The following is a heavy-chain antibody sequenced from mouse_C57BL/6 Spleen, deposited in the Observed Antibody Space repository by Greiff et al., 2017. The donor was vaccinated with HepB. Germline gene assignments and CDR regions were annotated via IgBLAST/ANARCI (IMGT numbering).Heavy chain of an antibody. Sequence: DVKLVESGGGLVQPGGSLKLSCAASGFTFSSYGMSWVRQTPDKRLELVATINSNGGSTYYPDSVKGRFTISRDNAKNTLYLQMSSLKSEDTAMYYCARMARTINWCQGTTLTVSS. V-gene: IGHV5-6-3*01. CDR1: GFTFSSYG. J-gene: IGHJ2*01. CDR3: ARMARTIN. CDR2: INSNGGST.